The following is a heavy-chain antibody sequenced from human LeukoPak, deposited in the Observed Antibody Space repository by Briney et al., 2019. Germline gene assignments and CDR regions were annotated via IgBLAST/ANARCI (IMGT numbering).Heavy chain of an antibody. CDR2: IYYSGST. D-gene: IGHD6-13*01. CDR1: GGSISSSSYY. J-gene: IGHJ4*02. CDR3: AKSSSWYYFDY. V-gene: IGHV4-39*07. Sequence: SETLSLTCTVSGGSISSSSYYWGWIRQPPGKGLEWIGSIYYSGSTNYNPSLKSRVTMSVDTSKNQFSLKLSSVTAADTAVYYCAKSSSWYYFDYWGQGTLVTVSS.